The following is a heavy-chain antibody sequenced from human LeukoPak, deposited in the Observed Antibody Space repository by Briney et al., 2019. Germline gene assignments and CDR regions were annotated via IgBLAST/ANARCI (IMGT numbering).Heavy chain of an antibody. V-gene: IGHV3-30*04. D-gene: IGHD3-16*02. CDR3: AREDDDYVWGSYLDAFDI. Sequence: GRSLRLSCAASGFTFSNFAMHWVRQAPGKGLEWVAIISYDGSNKYYADSVKGRFTISRDNSKNSLYLQMNSLRAEDTAVYYCAREDDDYVWGSYLDAFDIWGQGTMVTVSS. CDR1: GFTFSNFA. J-gene: IGHJ3*02. CDR2: ISYDGSNK.